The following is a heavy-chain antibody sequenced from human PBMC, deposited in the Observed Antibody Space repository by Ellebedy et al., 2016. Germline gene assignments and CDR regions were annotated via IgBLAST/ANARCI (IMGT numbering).Heavy chain of an antibody. D-gene: IGHD6-19*01. V-gene: IGHV1-2*02. CDR2: INPNSGGT. Sequence: ASVKVSXXASGYTFTGYYMHWVRQAPGQGLEWMGWINPNSGGTNYAQKFQGRVTMTRDTSISTAYMELRRLRSDDTAVYYCARGSSDWFNWFDPWGQGTLVTVSS. CDR3: ARGSSDWFNWFDP. J-gene: IGHJ5*02. CDR1: GYTFTGYY.